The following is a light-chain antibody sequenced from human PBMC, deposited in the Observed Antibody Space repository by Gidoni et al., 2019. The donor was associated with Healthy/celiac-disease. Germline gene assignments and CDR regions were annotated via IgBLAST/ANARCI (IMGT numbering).Light chain of an antibody. J-gene: IGLJ2*01. CDR1: KLGDKS. CDR2: QDS. V-gene: IGLV3-1*01. CDR3: QAWDSSTVV. Sequence: SYELTQPPSVSVSPGQTASITCSGDKLGDKSACWYQQKSGQSPMLVIYQDSKRPSGIPERFSGSNSGNTATLTISGTQAMDEADYYCQAWDSSTVVFGGGTKLTVL.